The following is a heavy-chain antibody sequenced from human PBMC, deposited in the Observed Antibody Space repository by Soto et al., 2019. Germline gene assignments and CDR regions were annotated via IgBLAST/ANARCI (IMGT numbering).Heavy chain of an antibody. CDR2: IDGHSGTT. J-gene: IGHJ4*02. D-gene: IGHD1-26*01. CDR1: GFFFNDKW. Sequence: GGSLRLSCTASGFFFNDKWMHWVRQAPGKGLVWVARIDGHSGTTNYADSVRGRFTISRDNAKNTVYLHLNTLTDEDTAVYYCARGGAMGVDHWGKGT. V-gene: IGHV3-74*01. CDR3: ARGGAMGVDH.